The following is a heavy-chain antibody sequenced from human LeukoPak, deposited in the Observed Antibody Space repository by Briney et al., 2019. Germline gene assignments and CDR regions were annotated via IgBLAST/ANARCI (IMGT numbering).Heavy chain of an antibody. V-gene: IGHV1-18*01. CDR1: GYTFTSYG. CDR2: ISAYNGNT. J-gene: IGHJ4*02. Sequence: ASVKVSCKASGYTFTSYGISWVRQAPGQGLEWMGWISAYNGNTNYAQKLQGRVTMTTDTSTSTAYMELRSLRSDDTAVYYCARAREIAYCGGDCYSVVNYWGQGTLVTVSS. CDR3: ARAREIAYCGGDCYSVVNY. D-gene: IGHD2-21*02.